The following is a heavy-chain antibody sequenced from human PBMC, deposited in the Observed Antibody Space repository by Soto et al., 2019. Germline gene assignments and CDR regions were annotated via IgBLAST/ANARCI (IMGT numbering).Heavy chain of an antibody. D-gene: IGHD1-7*01. V-gene: IGHV1-2*02. Sequence: QVQLVQSGAEVRKPGASVRVSCSPSGHPFLDFYVHWVRQAPGQGLEWVGWISTNSGNTYYAQNFQGRVTLTTDTSTTTAYMELMSLTSDDTAIYYCARTYNWNSEGFDHWGQGTLVTVST. CDR2: ISTNSGNT. J-gene: IGHJ4*02. CDR1: GHPFLDFY. CDR3: ARTYNWNSEGFDH.